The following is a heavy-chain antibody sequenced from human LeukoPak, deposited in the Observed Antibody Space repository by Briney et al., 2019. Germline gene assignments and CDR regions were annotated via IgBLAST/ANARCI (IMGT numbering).Heavy chain of an antibody. D-gene: IGHD3-10*01. CDR3: ARLSAYYYGSFFYHYMDV. V-gene: IGHV3-7*01. Sequence: PGGSLRLSCEGSGFSFSSYWMTWVRQSPGKGPEWVANIKQDESERYTVDSVKGRFTISRDNAKNSVYLHMNSLRAEDTALYYCARLSAYYYGSFFYHYMDVWGKGTTVTVSS. J-gene: IGHJ6*03. CDR2: IKQDESER. CDR1: GFSFSSYW.